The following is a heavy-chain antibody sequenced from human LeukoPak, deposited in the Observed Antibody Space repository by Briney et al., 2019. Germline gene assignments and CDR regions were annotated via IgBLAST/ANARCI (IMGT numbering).Heavy chain of an antibody. CDR3: ARGFYSSGWYNYYYYGMDV. Sequence: ASVKVSCKASGYTFTSYYMHWVRQAPGQGLEWMGIINPSGGSTSYAQKFQGRVTMTRDTSTGTVYMELSSLRSEDTAVYYCARGFYSSGWYNYYYYGMDVWGQGTTVTVSS. V-gene: IGHV1-46*01. CDR2: INPSGGST. J-gene: IGHJ6*02. D-gene: IGHD6-19*01. CDR1: GYTFTSYY.